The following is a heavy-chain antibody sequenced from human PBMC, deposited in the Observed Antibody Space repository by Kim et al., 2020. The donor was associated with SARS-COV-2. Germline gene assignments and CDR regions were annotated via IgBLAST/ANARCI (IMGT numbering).Heavy chain of an antibody. D-gene: IGHD2-2*01. J-gene: IGHJ4*02. V-gene: IGHV3-9*01. CDR3: AKSPYCSSTSCYLDY. Sequence: PVKCRFTISRDNANNSLYLQMNSLSAEDTALYYCAKSPYCSSTSCYLDYGGQGTLVTVSS.